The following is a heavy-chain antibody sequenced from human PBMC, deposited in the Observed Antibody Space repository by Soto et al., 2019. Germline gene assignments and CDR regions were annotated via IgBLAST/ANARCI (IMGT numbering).Heavy chain of an antibody. CDR1: GGSISSSSYY. CDR3: ARRGSGSYSDY. D-gene: IGHD3-10*01. CDR2: IYYSGST. Sequence: QLQLQESGPGLVKPSETLSLTCTVSGGSISSSSYYWGWIRQPPGKGLEWIGSIYYSGSTYYNPSLKSRVTISVDTSKNQFSLKLSSVTAADTAVYYCARRGSGSYSDYWGQGTLFTVSS. V-gene: IGHV4-39*01. J-gene: IGHJ4*02.